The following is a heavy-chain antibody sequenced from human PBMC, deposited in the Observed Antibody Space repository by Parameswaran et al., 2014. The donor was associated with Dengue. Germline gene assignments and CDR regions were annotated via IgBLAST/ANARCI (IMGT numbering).Heavy chain of an antibody. Sequence: AGESLRLSSLQPLDSPSVAMLCTGSARLQGRGVEWVASITSGSTYILYADSLEGRFTISRDNAKNSVYLQMNSLRAEDTAVYYCARRIAVAGSDYWGQGTLVTVSS. CDR1: DSPSVAML. J-gene: IGHJ4*02. D-gene: IGHD6-19*01. CDR3: ARRIAVAGSDY. CDR2: ITSGSTYI. V-gene: IGHV3-21*01.